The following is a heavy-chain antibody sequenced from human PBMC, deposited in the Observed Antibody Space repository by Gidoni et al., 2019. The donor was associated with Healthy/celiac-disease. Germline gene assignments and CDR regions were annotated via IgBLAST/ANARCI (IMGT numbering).Heavy chain of an antibody. CDR3: ARDTTVTGYVDY. CDR1: GGPISRGDYY. D-gene: IGHD4-17*01. Sequence: QVQLQESGPGLGKPSQTLSLTCTVPGGPISRGDYYWSWIRQPPGKGLEWIGYIYYSGSTYYNPSLKSRVTISVDTSKNQFSLKLSSVTAADTAVYYCARDTTVTGYVDYWGQGTLVTVSS. V-gene: IGHV4-30-4*01. J-gene: IGHJ4*02. CDR2: IYYSGST.